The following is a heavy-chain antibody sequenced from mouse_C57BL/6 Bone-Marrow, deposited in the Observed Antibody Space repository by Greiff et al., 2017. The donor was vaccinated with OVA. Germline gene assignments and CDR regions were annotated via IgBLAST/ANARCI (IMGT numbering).Heavy chain of an antibody. V-gene: IGHV14-4*01. Sequence: EVQLQQSGAELVRPGASVKLSCTASGFNIKDDYMHWVKQRPEQGLEWIGWIDPENGDTEYASKFQGKATITADTSSNTAYLQLSSLTSEDTAVYYCTTEDYGSSCFAYWGQGTTLTVSS. D-gene: IGHD1-1*01. CDR3: TTEDYGSSCFAY. CDR2: IDPENGDT. J-gene: IGHJ2*01. CDR1: GFNIKDDY.